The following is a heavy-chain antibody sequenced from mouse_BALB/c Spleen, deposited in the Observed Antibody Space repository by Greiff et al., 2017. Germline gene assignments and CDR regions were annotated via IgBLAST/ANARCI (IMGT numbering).Heavy chain of an antibody. CDR2: ISSGSSTI. CDR1: GFTFSSFG. V-gene: IGHV5-17*02. Sequence: EVMLVESGGGLVQPGGSRKLSCAASGFTFSSFGMHWVRQAPEKGLEWVAYISSGSSTIYYADTVKGRFTISRDNPKNTLFLQMTSLRSEDTAMYYCERSRTVYAMDYWGQGTSVTVAS. CDR3: ERSRTVYAMDY. J-gene: IGHJ4*01.